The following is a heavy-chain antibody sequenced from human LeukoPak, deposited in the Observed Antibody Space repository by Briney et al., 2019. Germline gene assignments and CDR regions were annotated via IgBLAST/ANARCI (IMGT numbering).Heavy chain of an antibody. J-gene: IGHJ6*03. V-gene: IGHV1-2*02. Sequence: ASVKVSCKASGGTFSSYAISWVRQAPGQGLEWMGWINPNSGGTNYAQKFQGRVTMTRDTSISTAYMELSRLRSDDTAVYYCARVSELSRDIRYYYYMDVWGKGTTVTISS. CDR1: GGTFSSYA. D-gene: IGHD2-15*01. CDR3: ARVSELSRDIRYYYYMDV. CDR2: INPNSGGT.